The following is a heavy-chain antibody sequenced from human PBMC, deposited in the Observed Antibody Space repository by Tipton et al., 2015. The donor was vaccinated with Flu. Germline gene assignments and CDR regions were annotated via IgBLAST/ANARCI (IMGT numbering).Heavy chain of an antibody. CDR1: GGSISPYY. CDR3: ARRTAYYSSFDY. V-gene: IGHV4-59*01. D-gene: IGHD3-9*01. Sequence: LRLSCNVSGGSISPYYWSWIRQSPGKGLEWLGFVYFSGSINYNPSLKSRVTISIDTSKNQFSLKLTSVTAADTAVYYCARRTAYYSSFDYWGQGTLVTVSS. CDR2: VYFSGSI. J-gene: IGHJ4*02.